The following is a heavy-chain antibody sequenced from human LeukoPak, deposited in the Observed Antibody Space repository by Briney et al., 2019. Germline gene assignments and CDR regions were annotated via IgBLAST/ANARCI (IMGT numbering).Heavy chain of an antibody. CDR3: ATDSPSTVTTPSFDH. D-gene: IGHD4-17*01. CDR1: GYTFTSYY. CDR2: ITPRDGTA. Sequence: ASXXVSCKASGYTFTSYYIHWVRQAPGQGFEWMGIITPRDGTAHYAQRFQGILTLTGDTSTGTVYMRLSGLTSDDTAIYFCATDSPSTVTTPSFDHWGQGTLVTVSS. V-gene: IGHV1-46*03. J-gene: IGHJ4*02.